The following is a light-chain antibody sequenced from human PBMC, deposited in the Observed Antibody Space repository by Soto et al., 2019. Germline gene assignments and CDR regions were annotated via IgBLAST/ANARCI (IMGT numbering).Light chain of an antibody. V-gene: IGLV1-51*02. CDR2: EDH. Sequence: QSALTQPPSVSAAPGQTVTIFCSGTSSNIGTNFVSWYQQVPGTAPKLLVYEDHQRPSGTPVRFSGSKSGTSATLVITGLQTGDEAHYYCGTWDTSLDSGIFGGGTKLTVL. CDR3: GTWDTSLDSGI. CDR1: SSNIGTNF. J-gene: IGLJ2*01.